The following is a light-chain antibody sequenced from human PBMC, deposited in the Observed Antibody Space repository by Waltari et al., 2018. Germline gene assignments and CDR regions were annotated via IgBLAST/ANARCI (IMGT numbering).Light chain of an antibody. CDR2: DAS. J-gene: IGKJ1*01. Sequence: EIVLTQSPATLSLSPGERATLSCRASQSVSNYLAWYQQKPGQAPRLLIYDASNRATGIPARFSGIGSGTDFTLTISSLEPEDFAVYYCQQRSNWPPWTFGQGTKVEIK. CDR1: QSVSNY. V-gene: IGKV3-11*01. CDR3: QQRSNWPPWT.